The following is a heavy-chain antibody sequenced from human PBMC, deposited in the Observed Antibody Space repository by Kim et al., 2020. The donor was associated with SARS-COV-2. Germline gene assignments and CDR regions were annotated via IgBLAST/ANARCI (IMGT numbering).Heavy chain of an antibody. V-gene: IGHV4-34*01. J-gene: IGHJ4*02. CDR3: ARGQSVYWGGYFDY. D-gene: IGHD1-26*01. Sequence: NPSLKSRVTISVDTSKNQFSLKLSSVTAADTAVYYCARGQSVYWGGYFDYWGQGTLVTVSS.